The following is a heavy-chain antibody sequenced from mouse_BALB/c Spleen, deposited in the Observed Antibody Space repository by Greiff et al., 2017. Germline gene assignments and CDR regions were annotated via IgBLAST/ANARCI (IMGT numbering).Heavy chain of an antibody. V-gene: IGHV3-2*02. CDR2: ISYSGST. CDR1: GYSITSDYA. D-gene: IGHD2-14*01. Sequence: DVHLVESGPGLVKPSQSLSLTCTVTGYSITSDYAWNWIRQFPGNKLEWMGYISYSGSTSYNPSLKSRISITRDTSKNQFFLQLNSVTTEDTATYYCARSGKYDGTAYWGQGTLVTVSA. CDR3: ARSGKYDGTAY. J-gene: IGHJ3*01.